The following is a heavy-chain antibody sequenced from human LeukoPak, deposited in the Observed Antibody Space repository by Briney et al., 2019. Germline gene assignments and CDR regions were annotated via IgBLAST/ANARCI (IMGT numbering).Heavy chain of an antibody. J-gene: IGHJ5*02. CDR2: LYHSGST. CDR3: ARDGAARRGNWFDP. V-gene: IGHV4-38-2*02. CDR1: GYSISSGYY. Sequence: PSETLSLTCTVSGYSISSGYYWGWVRQPPGKGLEWIANLYHSGSTYYNPSLKSRVTISVDTSKNQFSLKLSSVTAADTAVYYCARDGAARRGNWFDPWGQGTLVTVSS. D-gene: IGHD6-6*01.